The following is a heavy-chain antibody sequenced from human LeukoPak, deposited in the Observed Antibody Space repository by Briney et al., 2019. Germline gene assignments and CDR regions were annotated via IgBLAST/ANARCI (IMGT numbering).Heavy chain of an antibody. J-gene: IGHJ4*02. CDR2: IYYSGST. CDR1: GGSISSYY. V-gene: IGHV4-59*01. D-gene: IGHD3-3*01. CDR3: ARSPSGYSDY. Sequence: PSETLSLTCTVSGGSISSYYWSWVRQPPGKGLEWIGYIYYSGSTNYNPSLKSRGTISVDTSKNQFSLKLSSVTAADTAVYYCARSPSGYSDYWGQGTLVTVSS.